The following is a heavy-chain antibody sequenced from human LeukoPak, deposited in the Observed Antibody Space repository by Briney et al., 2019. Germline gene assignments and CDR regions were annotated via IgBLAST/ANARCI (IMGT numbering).Heavy chain of an antibody. CDR3: ARAGGSLSAGANFDY. CDR2: ISAYNGNT. D-gene: IGHD6-19*01. J-gene: IGHJ4*02. CDR1: GYTFTSYG. V-gene: IGHV1-18*01. Sequence: ASVKVSCRASGYTFTSYGISWVRQAPGQGLEWMGWISAYNGNTNYAQKLQGRVTMTTDTSTSTAYMELRSLRSDDTAVYYCARAGGSLSAGANFDYWGQGTLVTVSS.